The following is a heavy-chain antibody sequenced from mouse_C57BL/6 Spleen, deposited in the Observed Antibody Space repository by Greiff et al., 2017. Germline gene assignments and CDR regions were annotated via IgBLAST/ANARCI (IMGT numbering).Heavy chain of an antibody. J-gene: IGHJ1*03. CDR2: IYPGDGDT. CDR1: GYAFSSSW. CDR3: ASYDGYHGV. D-gene: IGHD2-3*01. V-gene: IGHV1-82*01. Sequence: QVQLQQSGPELVKPGASVKISCKASGYAFSSSWMNWVKQRPGKGLEWIGRIYPGDGDTNYNGKFKGKATLTADKSSSTAYMQLSSLTSEDSAVYFCASYDGYHGVWGTGTTVTVSS.